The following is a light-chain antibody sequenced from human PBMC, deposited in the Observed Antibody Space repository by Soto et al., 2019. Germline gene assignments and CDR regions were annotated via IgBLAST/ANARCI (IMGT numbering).Light chain of an antibody. CDR2: GAS. CDR3: QQYGSLPYT. Sequence: ENVPTQSPGTLSLSPAERATLSCRASQNVDNNFLAWYQHKPGQPPRLLIFGASIRAAGIPDRFSGSGSGTDITLSISRLEPEDFVVYHCQQYGSLPYTFGQGTKLDI. CDR1: QNVDNNF. J-gene: IGKJ2*01. V-gene: IGKV3-20*01.